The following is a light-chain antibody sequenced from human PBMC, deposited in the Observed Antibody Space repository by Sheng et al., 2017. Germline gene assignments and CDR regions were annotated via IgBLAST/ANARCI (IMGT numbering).Light chain of an antibody. V-gene: IGKV1-5*03. CDR2: KAS. Sequence: IQMTQSPSTLSASVGDRVTITCRASQNIRIWVAWYQQKPGKAPKALIYKASNLERGVPSRFSGGGSGTQFTLTISNLQPDDFATYYCQQYSDDWSFGQGTKVGNK. CDR1: QNIRIW. CDR3: QQYSDDWS. J-gene: IGKJ1*01.